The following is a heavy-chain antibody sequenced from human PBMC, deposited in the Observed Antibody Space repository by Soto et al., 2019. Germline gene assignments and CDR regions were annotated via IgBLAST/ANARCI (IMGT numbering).Heavy chain of an antibody. CDR1: GYTFTNYY. CDR3: ARDLHGAFTTMVY. V-gene: IGHV1-46*01. J-gene: IGHJ4*02. Sequence: QVQMVQSGAEVKKPGASVKLSCKASGYTFTNYYIHWVRQAPGQGLEWLGIVNPSGYTSTLAQKLQGRLSMTSDTSTSTVYMDLGSLTSEDTAVYYCARDLHGAFTTMVYWGQGTLVTVSS. D-gene: IGHD5-18*01. CDR2: VNPSGYTS.